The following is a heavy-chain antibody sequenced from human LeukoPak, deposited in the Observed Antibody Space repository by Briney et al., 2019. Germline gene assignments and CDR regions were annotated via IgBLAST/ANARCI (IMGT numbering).Heavy chain of an antibody. D-gene: IGHD6-13*01. CDR3: VSSLRSSSWYVGWFDP. CDR2: IYHRGST. J-gene: IGHJ5*02. CDR1: GGSISSSSHQ. V-gene: IGHV4-39*01. Sequence: PSETLSLTCTVSGGSISSSSHQWGWIRQPPGKGLEWIATIYHRGSTYYNPSLKSRVTISVDTSKNQFSLKVSSVTAADTAVYYCVSSLRSSSWYVGWFDPWGQGSLVTVSS.